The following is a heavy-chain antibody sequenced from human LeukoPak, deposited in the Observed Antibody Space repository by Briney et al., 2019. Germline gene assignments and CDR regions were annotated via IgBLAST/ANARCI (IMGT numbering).Heavy chain of an antibody. CDR1: GGSFSGYY. CDR3: ARGQTLVTRRGDAFDI. CDR2: VNHSGST. Sequence: SETLSLTCAVYGGSFSGYYWSWIRQPPGKGLEWIGEVNHSGSTNYNPSLKSRVTISVDTSKNQFSLKLSSVTAADTAVYYCARGQTLVTRRGDAFDICGQGTMVTVSS. D-gene: IGHD4-23*01. J-gene: IGHJ3*02. V-gene: IGHV4-34*01.